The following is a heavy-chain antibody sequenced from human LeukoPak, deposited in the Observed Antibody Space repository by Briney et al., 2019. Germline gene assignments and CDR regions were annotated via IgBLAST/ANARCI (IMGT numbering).Heavy chain of an antibody. D-gene: IGHD4-17*01. V-gene: IGHV3-15*01. CDR1: GFTFSSYA. Sequence: GGSLRLSCAASGFTFSSYAMSWVRQAPGKGLEWVGRIKSKSDGGTTDFAAPVKGRFTISRDDSQNTLYLQMNSLKTEDTAVYYCASDTTHDYGDYIGAFDVWGQGTMVTVSS. CDR3: ASDTTHDYGDYIGAFDV. J-gene: IGHJ3*01. CDR2: IKSKSDGGTT.